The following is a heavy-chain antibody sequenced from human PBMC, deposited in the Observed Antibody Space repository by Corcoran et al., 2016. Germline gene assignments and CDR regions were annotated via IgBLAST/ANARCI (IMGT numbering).Heavy chain of an antibody. CDR3: ARETRLCY. V-gene: IGHV3-21*01. Sequence: EVELVESGGGLVKPGGSLRLACAAYGFTFSTYSMNWVRQAPGTGLEWVSSISSSSTYIYYADSVKGRFTISRDNAKNSRYQQMHGRRAEDTALYYCARETRLCYWGQGTLVTVSS. CDR1: GFTFSTYS. CDR2: ISSSSTYI. D-gene: IGHD2-21*01. J-gene: IGHJ1*01.